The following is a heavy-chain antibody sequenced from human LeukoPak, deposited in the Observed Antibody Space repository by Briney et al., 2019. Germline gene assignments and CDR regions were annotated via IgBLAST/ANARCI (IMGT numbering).Heavy chain of an antibody. J-gene: IGHJ5*02. V-gene: IGHV3-23*01. Sequence: GGSLRLSCAASGFTFDNYGMSWVRQAPGKGLEWVSAISGSGGSTYYADSVKGRFTISRDNSKNTLYLQMNSLRAEDTAVYYCAKDSGYSSHNWFDPWGQGTLVTVSS. D-gene: IGHD6-13*01. CDR2: ISGSGGST. CDR1: GFTFDNYG. CDR3: AKDSGYSSHNWFDP.